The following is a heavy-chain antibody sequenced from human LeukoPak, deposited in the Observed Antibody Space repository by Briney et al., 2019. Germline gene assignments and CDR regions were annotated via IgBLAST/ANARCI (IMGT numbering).Heavy chain of an antibody. CDR2: INHSGST. J-gene: IGHJ3*02. D-gene: IGHD4-11*01. CDR3: ARGLTTVAYSVAFDT. CDR1: GGSFSGYY. V-gene: IGHV4-34*01. Sequence: SETLSLTCAVYGGSFSGYYWSWIRQPPGKGLEWIGEINHSGSTNYNPSLKSRVTISVDTSKNQFSLKLSSVTAADTAVYYCARGLTTVAYSVAFDTWGQGTMVTVSS.